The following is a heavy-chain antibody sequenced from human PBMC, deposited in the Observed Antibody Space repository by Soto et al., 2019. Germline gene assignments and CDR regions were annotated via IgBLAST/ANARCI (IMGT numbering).Heavy chain of an antibody. CDR3: ATLWFGEGNY. V-gene: IGHV4-39*01. Sequence: QLQLQESGPGLVKPSETLSLTCTVSGGSISSSSYYWGWIRQPPGKGLEWIWSICYSGSTYYNPSLKSRVTISVDTSKNQFSLKLSSVTAADTAVYYCATLWFGEGNYWGQGTLVTVSS. CDR2: ICYSGST. D-gene: IGHD3-10*01. CDR1: GGSISSSSYY. J-gene: IGHJ4*02.